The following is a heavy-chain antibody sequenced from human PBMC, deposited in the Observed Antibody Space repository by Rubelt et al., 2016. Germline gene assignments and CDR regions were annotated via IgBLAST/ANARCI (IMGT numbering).Heavy chain of an antibody. J-gene: IGHJ4*02. Sequence: EVQLVESGGGLVQPGGSLRLSCAASGFTFSDYAMNWVRQSPGKGLEWVANITGGSTTKYYADSVRGRFTISRDNAKNSLYLQLNSLRAGDTAVYYCAKACCSSTSCYTGDYWGQGSLVTVSS. CDR3: AKACCSSTSCYTGDY. CDR1: GFTFSDYA. CDR2: ITGGSTTK. V-gene: IGHV3-48*04. D-gene: IGHD2-2*01.